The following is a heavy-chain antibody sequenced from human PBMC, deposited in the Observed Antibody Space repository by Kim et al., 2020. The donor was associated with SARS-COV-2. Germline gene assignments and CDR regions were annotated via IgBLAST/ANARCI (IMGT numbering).Heavy chain of an antibody. D-gene: IGHD6-19*01. CDR3: AKDKEGGVAGTYPDY. J-gene: IGHJ4*02. CDR1: GFTFSSYG. Sequence: GGSLRLSCAASGFTFSSYGMHWVRQAPGKGLEWVAVISYDGSNKYYADSVKGRFTISRDNSKNTLYLQMNSLRAEDTAVYYCAKDKEGGVAGTYPDYWGQGTLVTVSS. CDR2: ISYDGSNK. V-gene: IGHV3-30*18.